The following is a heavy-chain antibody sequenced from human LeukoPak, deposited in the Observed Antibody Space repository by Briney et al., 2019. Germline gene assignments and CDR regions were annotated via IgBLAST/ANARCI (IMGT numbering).Heavy chain of an antibody. Sequence: GGSLRLPCAASGFTFSSYGMHWVRQAPGKGLEWVAVIWYDGSNKYYADSVKGRFTISRDNSKNTLYLQMNSLRAEDTAVYYCARGLGLYYYYGMDVWGKGTTVTVSS. V-gene: IGHV3-33*01. CDR3: ARGLGLYYYYGMDV. D-gene: IGHD3-16*01. CDR2: IWYDGSNK. J-gene: IGHJ6*04. CDR1: GFTFSSYG.